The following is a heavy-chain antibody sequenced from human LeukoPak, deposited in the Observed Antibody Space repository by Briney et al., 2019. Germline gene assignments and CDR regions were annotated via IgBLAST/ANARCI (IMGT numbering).Heavy chain of an antibody. CDR1: GFTFSSYA. J-gene: IGHJ4*02. CDR3: AKDVDYYDSSGYYLA. V-gene: IGHV3-23*01. Sequence: GGSLRLSCAASGFTFSSYAMSWVRQAPGKGLEWVSAISGSGGSTYYADSVKGRFTISRDNSKNTLYLQMNSLRAEDMAVYYCAKDVDYYDSSGYYLAWGQGTLVTVSS. D-gene: IGHD3-22*01. CDR2: ISGSGGST.